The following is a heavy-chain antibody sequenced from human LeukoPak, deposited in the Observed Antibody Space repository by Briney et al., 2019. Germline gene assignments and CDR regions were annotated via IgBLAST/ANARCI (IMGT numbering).Heavy chain of an antibody. CDR3: ARHKSDTAMTYYFDY. CDR1: GYSFSSYW. Sequence: GESLKISCQGSGYSFSSYWIGWVRQMPGKGLEWTGLIYPGDSDTRYSPSFQGQVTYSADKSISTAYLQWSSLKASDTAMYYCARHKSDTAMTYYFDYWGQGTLVTVSS. CDR2: IYPGDSDT. J-gene: IGHJ4*02. D-gene: IGHD5-18*01. V-gene: IGHV5-51*01.